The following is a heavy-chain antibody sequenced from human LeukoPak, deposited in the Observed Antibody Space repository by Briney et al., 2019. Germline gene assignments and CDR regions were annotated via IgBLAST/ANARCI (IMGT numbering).Heavy chain of an antibody. CDR1: GGTFSSYA. Sequence: GASVKVSCKASGGTFSSYAISWVRQAPGQGLEWMGGIIPIFGTANYAQKFQGRVTMTTDTSTSTAYMELRSLRSDDTAVYYCARDLTTWIQLSLDYYYYYMDVWGKGTTVTVSS. CDR3: ARDLTTWIQLSLDYYYYYMDV. D-gene: IGHD5-18*01. V-gene: IGHV1-69*05. CDR2: IIPIFGTA. J-gene: IGHJ6*03.